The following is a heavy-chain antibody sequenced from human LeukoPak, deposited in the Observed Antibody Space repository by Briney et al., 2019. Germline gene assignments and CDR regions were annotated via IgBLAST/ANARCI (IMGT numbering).Heavy chain of an antibody. CDR1: GGSISSSSYY. CDR2: IYYSGST. Sequence: KPSETLSLTCTVSGGSISSSSYYWGWIRQPPGKGLEWIGSIYYSGSTYYNPSLKSRVTISVDTSKNQFSLKLSSVTAADTAVYYCARDNSANPFDYWGQGTLVTVSS. CDR3: ARDNSANPFDY. V-gene: IGHV4-39*07. D-gene: IGHD5-18*01. J-gene: IGHJ4*02.